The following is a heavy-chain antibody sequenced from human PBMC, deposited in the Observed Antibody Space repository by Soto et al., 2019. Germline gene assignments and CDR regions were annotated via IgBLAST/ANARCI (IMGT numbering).Heavy chain of an antibody. Sequence: EVQLVESGGDLVKPGGSLRLSCAASGFIFSHAWFHWVRQPPGKGLELVGRVKNNGGATDYAASVKGRFTISRDDSKDPVYLQMSSLRPEDTPIFYCPPDLGPAKDSNNWFDPWAREPWSPSPQ. CDR1: GFIFSHAW. J-gene: IGHJ5*02. D-gene: IGHD5-18*01. V-gene: IGHV3-15*07. CDR2: VKNNGGAT. CDR3: PPDLGPAKDSNNWFDP.